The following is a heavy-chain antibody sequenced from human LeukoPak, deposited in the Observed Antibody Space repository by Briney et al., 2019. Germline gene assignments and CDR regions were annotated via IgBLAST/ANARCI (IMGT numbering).Heavy chain of an antibody. D-gene: IGHD6-13*01. Sequence: PSETLSLICTVSGDSISSYYWSWIRQPPGKGLDWIGYIYDNGITKYNPSLNSRVTISLDTSKNQFSLRLSSVTAADTAVYYCARGLEGIAAAGTEYWFDPWGQGTLVTVSS. CDR1: GDSISSYY. V-gene: IGHV4-59*01. J-gene: IGHJ5*02. CDR3: ARGLEGIAAAGTEYWFDP. CDR2: IYDNGIT.